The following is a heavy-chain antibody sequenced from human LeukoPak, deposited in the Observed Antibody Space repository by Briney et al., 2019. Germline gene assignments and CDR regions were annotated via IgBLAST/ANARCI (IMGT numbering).Heavy chain of an antibody. Sequence: NTSETLSLTCTVSGGSISSYYWSWIRQPPGKGLEWIGYIYTSGSTNYNPSLKSRVTISVDTSKNQFSLKLCSVTAADTAVYYCARLGIVVVPAAIAVPDYYYYMDVWGKGTTVTVSS. J-gene: IGHJ6*03. CDR2: IYTSGST. CDR3: ARLGIVVVPAAIAVPDYYYYMDV. V-gene: IGHV4-4*09. CDR1: GGSISSYY. D-gene: IGHD2-2*01.